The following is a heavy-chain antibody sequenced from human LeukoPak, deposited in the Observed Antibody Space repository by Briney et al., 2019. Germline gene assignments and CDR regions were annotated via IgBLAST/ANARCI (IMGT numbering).Heavy chain of an antibody. D-gene: IGHD3-22*01. CDR1: GFTFSNHG. CDR2: ISGSGGST. CDR3: AKDPARPYDSSGYYSDY. Sequence: GGSLRLSCAASGFTFSNHGMHWVRQAPGKGLERVSAISGSGGSTYYADSVKGRFTISRDNSKNTLYLQMSSLRAEDTAVYYCAKDPARPYDSSGYYSDYWGQGTLVTVSS. V-gene: IGHV3-23*01. J-gene: IGHJ4*02.